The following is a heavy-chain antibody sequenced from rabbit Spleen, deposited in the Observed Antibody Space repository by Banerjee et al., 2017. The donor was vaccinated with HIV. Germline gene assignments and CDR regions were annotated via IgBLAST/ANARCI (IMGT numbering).Heavy chain of an antibody. D-gene: IGHD1-1*01. V-gene: IGHV1S40*01. CDR1: GFSFSSGYY. J-gene: IGHJ4*01. Sequence: QQVVESGGGLVKPGASLTLTCKASGFSFSSGYYISWVRQAPGKGLEWIGCIGTGSGRTSYANWAKARFTISKTSSTTVTLQMTSLTAADTATYFCGSGYSDIYFNLWGPGTLVTVS. CDR3: GSGYSDIYFNL. CDR2: IGTGSGRT.